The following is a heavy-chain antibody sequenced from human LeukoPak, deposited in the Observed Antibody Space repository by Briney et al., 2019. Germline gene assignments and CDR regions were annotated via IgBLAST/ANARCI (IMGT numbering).Heavy chain of an antibody. CDR2: IKQDGSEK. CDR3: ARDRGRGAAAGPFDY. CDR1: GFTFSSYW. Sequence: GGSLRLSCAASGFTFSSYWMSWVRQAPGKGLEWVANIKQDGSEKYYVDSVKGRFTISRDNAKNSLYLQMNSLRAEDTAVYYCARDRGRGAAAGPFDYWGQGTLVTVSS. D-gene: IGHD6-13*01. J-gene: IGHJ4*02. V-gene: IGHV3-7*01.